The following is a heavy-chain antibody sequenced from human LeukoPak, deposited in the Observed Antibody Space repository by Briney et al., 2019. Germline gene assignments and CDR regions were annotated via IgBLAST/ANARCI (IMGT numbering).Heavy chain of an antibody. CDR3: ARARIAAHLLDY. Sequence: GGSLGNPYAASGFTFSNYERNWVRQTPGKGLEWVSYISDHGKSRNYVDSVKGRFTISRDNAKNSLYLQMNSLRVEDTAVYFCARARIAAHLLDYWGQGTIITVSS. CDR1: GFTFSNYE. D-gene: IGHD6-13*01. V-gene: IGHV3-48*03. CDR2: ISDHGKSR. J-gene: IGHJ4*02.